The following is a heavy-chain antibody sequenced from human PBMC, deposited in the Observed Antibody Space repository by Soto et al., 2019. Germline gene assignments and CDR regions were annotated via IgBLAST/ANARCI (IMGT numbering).Heavy chain of an antibody. CDR1: GFTFSSYG. CDR2: ISYDGSNK. J-gene: IGHJ3*02. V-gene: IGHV3-30*18. CDR3: AKGDYDFWNGAFDI. D-gene: IGHD3-3*01. Sequence: QVQLVESGGGVVQPGRSLRLSCAASGFTFSSYGMHWVRQAPGKGLEWVAVISYDGSNKYYADSVKGRFTISRDNSKNTLYLQMNSLRAEDTAVYYCAKGDYDFWNGAFDIWGQGTMVTVSS.